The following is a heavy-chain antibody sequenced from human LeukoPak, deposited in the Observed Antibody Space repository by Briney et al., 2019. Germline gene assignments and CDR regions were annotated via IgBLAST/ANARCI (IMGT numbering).Heavy chain of an antibody. CDR2: IIPIFGTA. D-gene: IGHD4-23*01. J-gene: IGHJ4*02. Sequence: ASVKVSCKASGGTFSSYAISWVRQAPGQGLEWMGGIIPIFGTANYAQKFQERVTITRDMSTSTAYMELSSLRSEDTAVYYCARDLEDYGGNSAGYWGQGTLVTVSS. CDR3: ARDLEDYGGNSAGY. V-gene: IGHV1-69*05. CDR1: GGTFSSYA.